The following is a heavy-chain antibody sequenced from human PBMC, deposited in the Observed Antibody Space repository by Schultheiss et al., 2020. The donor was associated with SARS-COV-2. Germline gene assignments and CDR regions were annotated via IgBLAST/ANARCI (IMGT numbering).Heavy chain of an antibody. CDR1: GFTFSSYG. CDR2: IWYDGSNK. Sequence: GGSLRLSCAASGFTFSSYGMHWVRQAPGKGLEWVAVIWYDGSNKYYADSVKGRFTISRDNSKNTLYLQMNSLRAEDTAVYYCARARIAAAGTYDWGQGTLVTVSS. J-gene: IGHJ4*02. V-gene: IGHV3-33*08. CDR3: ARARIAAAGTYD. D-gene: IGHD6-13*01.